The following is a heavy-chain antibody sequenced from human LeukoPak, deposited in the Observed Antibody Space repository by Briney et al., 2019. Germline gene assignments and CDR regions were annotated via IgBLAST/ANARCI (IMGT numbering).Heavy chain of an antibody. V-gene: IGHV1-2*02. CDR3: ARATSTAATDGRDSY. J-gene: IGHJ4*02. CDR1: GYTFTGYY. D-gene: IGHD2-15*01. Sequence: ASVKVSCKASGYTFTGYYMHWVRQAPGQGLEWMGWINPNSGGTNYAQKFQGRVTMTRDTSISTACMERSRLRSDDTAVYYCARATSTAATDGRDSYWGQGTLVTVSS. CDR2: INPNSGGT.